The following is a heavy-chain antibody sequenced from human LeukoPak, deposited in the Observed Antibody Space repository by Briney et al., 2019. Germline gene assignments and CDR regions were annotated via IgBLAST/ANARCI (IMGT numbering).Heavy chain of an antibody. CDR2: IYYSGST. V-gene: IGHV4-31*03. J-gene: IGHJ4*02. CDR3: ARGKITVAGVVDY. D-gene: IGHD6-19*01. CDR1: GGSISSGGYY. Sequence: PSETLSLTCTVSGGSISSGGYYWSWIRQHPGKGLEWIGYIYYSGSTYYNPSLKSRVTISVDTSKNQFSLKLSSVTAADTAVYYCARGKITVAGVVDYWGQGTLVTVSS.